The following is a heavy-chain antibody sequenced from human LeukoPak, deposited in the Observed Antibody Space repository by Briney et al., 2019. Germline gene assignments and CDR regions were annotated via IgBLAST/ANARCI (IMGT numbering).Heavy chain of an antibody. CDR1: GGSFSGYY. V-gene: IGHV4-34*01. J-gene: IGHJ4*02. D-gene: IGHD3-10*01. CDR2: INHSGST. Sequence: PSETLSLTCAVYGGSFSGYYWSWIRQPPGKGLEWIGEINHSGSTYYNPSLKSRVTISVDRSKNQFSLKLSSVTAADTAVYYCARGLGRYYGSGSYYAYFDYWGQGTLVTVSS. CDR3: ARGLGRYYGSGSYYAYFDY.